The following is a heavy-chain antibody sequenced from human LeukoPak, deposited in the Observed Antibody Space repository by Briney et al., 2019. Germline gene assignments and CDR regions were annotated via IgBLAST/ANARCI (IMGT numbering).Heavy chain of an antibody. V-gene: IGHV3-48*03. CDR2: ISSSGSTI. J-gene: IGHJ6*04. CDR3: AELGITMIGGV. D-gene: IGHD3-10*02. CDR1: GFTFSSYE. Sequence: EGSLRLSCAASGFTFSSYEMNWVRQAPGKGLEWVSYISSSGSTIYYADSVKGRFTISRDNAKNSLYLQMNSLRAEDTAVYYCAELGITMIGGVWGKGTTVTISS.